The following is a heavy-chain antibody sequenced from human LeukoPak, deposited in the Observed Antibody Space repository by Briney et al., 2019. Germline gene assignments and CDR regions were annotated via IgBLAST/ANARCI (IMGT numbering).Heavy chain of an antibody. CDR1: GDYISSSSYY. V-gene: IGHV4-39*01. CDR3: ARRRYYDSTGYFE. J-gene: IGHJ1*01. Sequence: PSETLALTCAVSGDYISSSSYYWGWIRQSPGTGLEWIGDIYHSGRTYYNPSLKSRVAISIDTSQNQFPLRLRSMTAADTAVFYCARRRYYDSTGYFEWGRGTLVTVSS. CDR2: IYHSGRT. D-gene: IGHD3-22*01.